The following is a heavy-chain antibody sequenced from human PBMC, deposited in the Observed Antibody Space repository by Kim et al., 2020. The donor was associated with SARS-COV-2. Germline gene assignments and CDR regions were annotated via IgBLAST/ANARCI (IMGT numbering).Heavy chain of an antibody. J-gene: IGHJ3*02. CDR2: INHSGST. CDR3: AREKGGRVVPAAIRAFDI. V-gene: IGHV4-34*01. CDR1: GGSFSGYY. D-gene: IGHD2-2*01. Sequence: SETLSLTCAVYGGSFSGYYWSWIRQPPGKGLEWIGEINHSGSTNYNPSLKSRVTISVDTSKNQFSLKLSSVTAADTAVYYCAREKGGRVVPAAIRAFDIWGQGTMVTVSS.